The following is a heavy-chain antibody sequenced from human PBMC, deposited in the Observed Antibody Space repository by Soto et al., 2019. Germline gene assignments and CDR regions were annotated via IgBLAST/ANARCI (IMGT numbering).Heavy chain of an antibody. Sequence: GGSLRLSCAASRFTFSSYAMHWVRQAPGKGLEWVAVISYDGSNKYYADSVKGRFTISRDNSKNTLYLQMNSLRAEDTAVYYCARDLAHYYGSGSYYNSWGQGTLVTVSS. CDR1: RFTFSSYA. CDR3: ARDLAHYYGSGSYYNS. V-gene: IGHV3-30-3*01. CDR2: ISYDGSNK. D-gene: IGHD3-10*01. J-gene: IGHJ4*02.